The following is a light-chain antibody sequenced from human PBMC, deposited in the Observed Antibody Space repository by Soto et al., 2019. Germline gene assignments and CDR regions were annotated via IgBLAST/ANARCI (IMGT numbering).Light chain of an antibody. V-gene: IGKV3-20*01. CDR3: QQYGSSPHT. Sequence: EIVLTQSPGTLSLSPGEGATLSCRASQSVSSSYLAWYQQKPGLAPRLLIYGASSRATGIPDRFSGSGSGTDFTLTITRLEPEDFAVYYCQQYGSSPHTFGQGTKLEIK. CDR1: QSVSSSY. J-gene: IGKJ2*01. CDR2: GAS.